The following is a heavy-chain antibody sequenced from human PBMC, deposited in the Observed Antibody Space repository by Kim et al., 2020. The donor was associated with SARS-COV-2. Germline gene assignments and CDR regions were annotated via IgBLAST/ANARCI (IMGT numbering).Heavy chain of an antibody. D-gene: IGHD6-13*01. CDR2: LYSGGST. V-gene: IGHV3-53*01. J-gene: IGHJ4*02. Sequence: GGSLRLSCAASGFTGSSNYMSWVRQAPGKGLDWVSVLYSGGSTYYADSVKGRFTISRDNSKNTLYLQMNSLRAEDTAVYYCARSPPPPYSSSTFDYLGQGTLVTVSS. CDR1: GFTGSSNY. CDR3: ARSPPPPYSSSTFDY.